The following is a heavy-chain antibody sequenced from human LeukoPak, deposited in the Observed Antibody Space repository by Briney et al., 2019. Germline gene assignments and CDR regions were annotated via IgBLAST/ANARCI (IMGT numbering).Heavy chain of an antibody. V-gene: IGHV3-21*01. J-gene: IGHJ4*02. Sequence: GGSLRLSCAVSGFTFSSYSMTWVRQAPGKGLEWVSSISSSSGYKYYADSVKGRFTISRDNAKNSLYLQMDSLRAEDAAVYYCARTSGESTAALRAPFDYWAREPWPPSPQ. CDR3: ARTSGESTAALRAPFDY. CDR2: ISSSSGYK. D-gene: IGHD6-6*01. CDR1: GFTFSSYS.